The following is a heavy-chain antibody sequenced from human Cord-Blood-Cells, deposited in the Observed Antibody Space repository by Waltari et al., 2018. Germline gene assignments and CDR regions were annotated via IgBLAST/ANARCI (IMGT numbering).Heavy chain of an antibody. CDR1: GYSISRGYY. D-gene: IGHD2-21*01. CDR3: ARDSEAYCGGDCYDSSFDY. Sequence: QVQLQESGPGLVKPSETLSLTCTVSGYSISRGYYWGWIRQPPGKGLEWIGGIYHSGSTYYNPSLKSRVTISVDTSKNQFSLKLSSVTAADTAVYYCARDSEAYCGGDCYDSSFDYWGQGTLVTVSS. V-gene: IGHV4-38-2*02. J-gene: IGHJ4*02. CDR2: IYHSGST.